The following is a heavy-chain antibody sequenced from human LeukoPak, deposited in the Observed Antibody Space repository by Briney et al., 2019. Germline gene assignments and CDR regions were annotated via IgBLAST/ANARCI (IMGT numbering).Heavy chain of an antibody. V-gene: IGHV3-23*01. Sequence: PGGSLRLSCAASGFTFNIYAMSWVRLAPGKGLQWVASMCGSAGCTYYADSVKGRSTISRDNSKNTLYLQMNSLRAEDTAIYYCARDRPNYHESNGHYYQRDGDHWGQGTLVTVSS. D-gene: IGHD3-22*01. CDR3: ARDRPNYHESNGHYYQRDGDH. CDR1: GFTFNIYA. CDR2: MCGSAGCT. J-gene: IGHJ5*02.